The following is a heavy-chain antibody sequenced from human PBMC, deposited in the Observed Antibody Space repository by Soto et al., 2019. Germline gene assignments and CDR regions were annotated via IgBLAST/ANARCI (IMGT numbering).Heavy chain of an antibody. CDR1: GGTFSSYA. CDR3: ASVQGQLLYGDYYYGMDV. J-gene: IGHJ6*02. D-gene: IGHD2-2*02. V-gene: IGHV1-69*13. Sequence: PGASVKVSCKASGGTFSSYAISWVRQAPGQGLEWMGGIIPIFGTANYAQKFQGRVTITADESTSTAYMELSSLRSEDTAVYYCASVQGQLLYGDYYYGMDVWGQGTTVTVSS. CDR2: IIPIFGTA.